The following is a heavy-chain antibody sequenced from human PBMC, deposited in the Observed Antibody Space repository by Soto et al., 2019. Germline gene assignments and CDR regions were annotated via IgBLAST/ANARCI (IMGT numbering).Heavy chain of an antibody. Sequence: EVQLLESGGGLVQPGGSLRLSCAASGFTFSSYAMSWVRQAPGKGLEWVSAISGSGGSTYYADSVKGRFTISRDNSKNTLYLQMYSLRAEDTAVYYCASDYYGSGYGMDVWGQGTTVTVSS. CDR3: ASDYYGSGYGMDV. J-gene: IGHJ6*02. CDR2: ISGSGGST. V-gene: IGHV3-23*01. D-gene: IGHD3-10*01. CDR1: GFTFSSYA.